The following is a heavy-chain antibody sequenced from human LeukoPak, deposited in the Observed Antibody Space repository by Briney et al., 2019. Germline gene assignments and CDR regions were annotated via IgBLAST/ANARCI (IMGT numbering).Heavy chain of an antibody. CDR1: GFIFSNYW. CDR2: IQQDGGQK. D-gene: IGHD5-24*01. J-gene: IGHJ4*02. V-gene: IGHV3-7*05. CDR3: ARASNPWLQLS. Sequence: GGSLRLSCAASGFIFSNYWMIWVRQAPGKGLEWVANIQQDGGQKRYADSVRGRFAVSRDNAQTSLYLHMNSLRAEDTAVYYCARASNPWLQLSWGQGTLVTVSS.